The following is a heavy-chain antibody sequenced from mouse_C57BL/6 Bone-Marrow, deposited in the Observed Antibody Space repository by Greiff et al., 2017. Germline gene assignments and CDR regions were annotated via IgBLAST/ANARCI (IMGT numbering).Heavy chain of an antibody. CDR1: GFTFSDYG. D-gene: IGHD2-3*01. CDR2: ISSGSSTI. V-gene: IGHV5-17*01. J-gene: IGHJ3*01. Sequence: EVHLVESGGGLVKPGGSLKLSCAASGFTFSDYGMHWVRQAPEKGLEWVAYISSGSSTIYYADTVKGRFTISRDNAKNTLFLQMTSLRSEDTAIDYYAIDGYYRFAYWGQGTLVTVSA. CDR3: AIDGYYRFAY.